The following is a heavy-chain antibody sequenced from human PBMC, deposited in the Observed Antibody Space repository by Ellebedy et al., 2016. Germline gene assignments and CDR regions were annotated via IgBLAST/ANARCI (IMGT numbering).Heavy chain of an antibody. CDR1: GYTFTGNE. J-gene: IGHJ4*02. V-gene: IGHV1-8*01. CDR2: MNLDSGDI. Sequence: ASVKVSCXASGYTFTGNEINWVRQAGGQGLEWMGWMNLDSGDIGFAEKFRGRLIMTGDTSISTAYMELTSLTSEDSAVYYCTSGWDYWGQGTLVTVSS. CDR3: TSGWDY.